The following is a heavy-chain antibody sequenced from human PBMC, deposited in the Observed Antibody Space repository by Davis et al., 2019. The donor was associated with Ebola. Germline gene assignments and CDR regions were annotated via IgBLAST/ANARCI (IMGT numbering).Heavy chain of an antibody. CDR3: ARAQFPATSDH. J-gene: IGHJ4*02. CDR2: FNPLNGNT. Sequence: ASLKVSCKASAYTFTNYGITRVRHAPAQGLEWMGLFNPLNGNTNYAQNVQGRVIMTSDTATTTAYMAVGSLRSDDTAVYYCARAQFPATSDHWGQGTLVTVSS. V-gene: IGHV1-18*04. D-gene: IGHD5-24*01. CDR1: AYTFTNYG.